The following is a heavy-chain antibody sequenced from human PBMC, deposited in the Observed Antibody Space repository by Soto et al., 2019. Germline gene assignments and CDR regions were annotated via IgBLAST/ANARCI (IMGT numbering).Heavy chain of an antibody. CDR2: INDSGDI. V-gene: IGHV4-34*01. CDR3: SRGLILWFGELSRRGGYYYYMDV. CDR1: GGSFSGYQ. Sequence: QVQLQQWGAGLLKPSETLSLTCAVYGGSFSGYQWSWIRQTPGKGLEWIGGINDSGDINYNPSLKSRVTILVDSPKKQISLRLSSVAAGDTAVYYCSRGLILWFGELSRRGGYYYYMDVWGKWTTVTVSS. D-gene: IGHD3-10*01. J-gene: IGHJ6*03.